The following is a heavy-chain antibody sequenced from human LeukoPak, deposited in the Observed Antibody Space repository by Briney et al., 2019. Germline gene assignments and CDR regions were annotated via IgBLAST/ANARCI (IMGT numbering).Heavy chain of an antibody. CDR2: IKSKTDGGTT. J-gene: IGHJ4*02. Sequence: GGSLRLSCAASGFTFSNAWMSWVRQAPGKGLEWVGRIKSKTDGGTTDYAAPVKGRFTISRDDSKNTLYLQMNSLKTEDTAVYYCTTENILTGYFDYWGQGTLVTVSS. D-gene: IGHD3-9*01. V-gene: IGHV3-15*01. CDR3: TTENILTGYFDY. CDR1: GFTFSNAW.